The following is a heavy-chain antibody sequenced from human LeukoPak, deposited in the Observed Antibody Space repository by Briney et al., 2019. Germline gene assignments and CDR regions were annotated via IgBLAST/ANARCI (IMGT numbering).Heavy chain of an antibody. CDR2: INPNSGGT. J-gene: IGHJ4*02. CDR3: ATEQVGYCSSTSCYLGY. V-gene: IGHV1-2*02. D-gene: IGHD2-2*01. Sequence: ASVKVSCKASGYTFTGYYMHWVRQAPGQGLEWMGWINPNSGGTNDAQKFQGRVTMTRDTAVSPAYMELSRLRSDDTAVYYCATEQVGYCSSTSCYLGYWGQGTLVTVSS. CDR1: GYTFTGYY.